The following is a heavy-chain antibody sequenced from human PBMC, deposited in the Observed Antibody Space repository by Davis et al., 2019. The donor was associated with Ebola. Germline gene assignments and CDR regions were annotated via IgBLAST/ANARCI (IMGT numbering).Heavy chain of an antibody. CDR1: RYTFTSYD. V-gene: IGHV1-8*01. D-gene: IGHD6-19*01. Sequence: ASVKVSCKASRYTFTSYDINWVRQATGQGLEWMGWMNPNSGNTGYAQKFQGRVTMTRNTSISTAYMELSSLRSEDTAVYYCARGSTVAGTWVYYYYGMDVWGKGTTVTVSS. J-gene: IGHJ6*04. CDR2: MNPNSGNT. CDR3: ARGSTVAGTWVYYYYGMDV.